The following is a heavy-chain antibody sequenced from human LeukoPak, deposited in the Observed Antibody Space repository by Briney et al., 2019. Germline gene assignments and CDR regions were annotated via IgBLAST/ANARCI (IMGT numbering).Heavy chain of an antibody. CDR3: ARDGPPLIYYDSSGYPPYYYMDV. Sequence: ASVKVSCKASGYTFTSYGISWVRQAPGQGHGWMGWISAYNGSTNYAQKLQGRVTMTTDTSTSTAYMELRSLRSDDTAVYYCARDGPPLIYYDSSGYPPYYYMDVWGKGTTVTISS. D-gene: IGHD3-22*01. J-gene: IGHJ6*03. CDR2: ISAYNGST. V-gene: IGHV1-18*01. CDR1: GYTFTSYG.